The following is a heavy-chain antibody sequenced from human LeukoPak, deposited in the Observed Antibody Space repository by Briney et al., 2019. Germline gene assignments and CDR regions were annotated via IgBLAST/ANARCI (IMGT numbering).Heavy chain of an antibody. Sequence: GGSLRLACAASGFIFTSYAMSWVRQAPGKGLEWVSAISGSGGNTYYAGSVKGRFTISRDNSRNTLYLQMNSLRVEDTAVYYCAKDLGMGGGSCFHHWGQGILVTVSS. J-gene: IGHJ5*02. CDR3: AKDLGMGGGSCFHH. CDR2: ISGSGGNT. D-gene: IGHD2-15*01. CDR1: GFIFTSYA. V-gene: IGHV3-23*01.